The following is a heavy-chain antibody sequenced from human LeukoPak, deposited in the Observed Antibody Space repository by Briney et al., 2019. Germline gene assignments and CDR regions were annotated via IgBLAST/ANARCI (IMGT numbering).Heavy chain of an antibody. CDR1: GYTFTSYG. V-gene: IGHV1-18*01. CDR3: ARDTPGFDYYDSSGYLYYFDY. J-gene: IGHJ4*02. CDR2: ISAYNGNT. D-gene: IGHD3-22*01. Sequence: ASVKVSCKASGYTFTSYGISWVRQAPGQGLEWMGWISAYNGNTNYAQKLQGRVTMTTDTSTSTAYMELRSLRSDDTAVYYCARDTPGFDYYDSSGYLYYFDYWGQGTLVTVSS.